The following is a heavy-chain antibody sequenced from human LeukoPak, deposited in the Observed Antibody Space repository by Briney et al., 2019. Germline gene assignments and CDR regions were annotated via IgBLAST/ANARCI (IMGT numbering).Heavy chain of an antibody. J-gene: IGHJ5*02. V-gene: IGHV1-2*02. Sequence: GASVKVSCKASGYTFTGCYMHWVRQAPGQGLEWMGWINPNSGGTNYAQKFQGRVTMTRDTSISTAYMELSRLRSDDTAVYYCAREIAAAGSNWFDPWGQGTLVTVSS. D-gene: IGHD6-13*01. CDR1: GYTFTGCY. CDR3: AREIAAAGSNWFDP. CDR2: INPNSGGT.